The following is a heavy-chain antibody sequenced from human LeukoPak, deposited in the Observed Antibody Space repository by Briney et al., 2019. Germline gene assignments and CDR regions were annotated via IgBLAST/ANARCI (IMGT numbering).Heavy chain of an antibody. CDR2: IIPILGTA. V-gene: IGHV1-69*08. J-gene: IGHJ5*02. CDR3: ASNRDIRFLEWLPYKGNWFDP. D-gene: IGHD3-3*01. Sequence: SVKVSCKASGGTFSSYTISWVRQAPGQGLEWMGRIIPILGTANYAQKFQGRVTITADESTSTAYMELSSLRSEDTAVYYCASNRDIRFLEWLPYKGNWFDPWGQGTLVTVSS. CDR1: GGTFSSYT.